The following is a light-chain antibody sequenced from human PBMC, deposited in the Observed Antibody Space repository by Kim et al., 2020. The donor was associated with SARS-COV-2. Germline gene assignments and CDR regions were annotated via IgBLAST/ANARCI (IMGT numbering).Light chain of an antibody. CDR3: QQYNNLPRT. V-gene: IGKV3-15*01. J-gene: IGKJ1*01. CDR2: GTS. CDR1: QSVSSN. Sequence: LSPGERATRSCRASQSVSSNLAWYQQKPGQAPRLVMYGTSTRATGIPARFSGSGSGTEFTLTISSLQSEDFAVYYCQQYNNLPRTFGPGTKVDIK.